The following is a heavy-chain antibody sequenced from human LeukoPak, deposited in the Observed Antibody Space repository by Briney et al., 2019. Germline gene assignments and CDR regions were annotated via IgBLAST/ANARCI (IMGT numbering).Heavy chain of an antibody. V-gene: IGHV3-33*01. CDR2: IWYDGSNK. CDR3: ARELGHCYGDDCFYFFDL. Sequence: GGCLRLSCAASGFTFSIYGMRWVRQAPGKGLEWVAVIWYDGSNKYYADSVKGRFTISRDNSKNTLYLQMNSLRAEDTAVYYCARELGHCYGDDCFYFFDLWGQGFLVTVSS. D-gene: IGHD2-21*01. J-gene: IGHJ4*02. CDR1: GFTFSIYG.